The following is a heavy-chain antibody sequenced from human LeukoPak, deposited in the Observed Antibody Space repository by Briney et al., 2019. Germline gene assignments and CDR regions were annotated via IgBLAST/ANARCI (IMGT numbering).Heavy chain of an antibody. V-gene: IGHV1-46*01. Sequence: ASVKVSCKASGYTFTSYYMHWVRQAPGQGLEWMGIINPSGGSTSYALKFQGRVTMTRDTSTSTVYMELSSLRSEDTAVYYCARDQATVTTVGWFDPWGQGTLVTVSS. J-gene: IGHJ5*02. CDR2: INPSGGST. CDR3: ARDQATVTTVGWFDP. CDR1: GYTFTSYY. D-gene: IGHD4-17*01.